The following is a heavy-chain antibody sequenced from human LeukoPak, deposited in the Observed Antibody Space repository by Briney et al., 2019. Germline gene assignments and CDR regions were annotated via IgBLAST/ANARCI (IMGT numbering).Heavy chain of an antibody. CDR3: AELGITMIGGV. CDR1: GFTFSNYE. D-gene: IGHD3-10*02. V-gene: IGHV3-48*03. J-gene: IGHJ6*04. Sequence: PGGSLRLSCVASGFTFSNYEMNWVRQAPGKGLEWLSYIGSSDSTTHYADSVKGRFTISRDNAKNSLYLQMNSLRAEDTAVYYCAELGITMIGGVWGKGTTVTISS. CDR2: IGSSDSTT.